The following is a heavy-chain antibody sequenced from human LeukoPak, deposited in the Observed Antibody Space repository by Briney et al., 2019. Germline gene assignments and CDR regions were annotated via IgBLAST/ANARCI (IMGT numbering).Heavy chain of an antibody. Sequence: NPSETLSLTCTVSGGSISSYYWSWIRQPPGKGLEWIGHIYYSGSTNYNPSLKSRVTISVDTSKNQFSLKLSSVTAADTAVYYCARGWVFIHHAFDIWGQGTMVTVSS. D-gene: IGHD6-13*01. CDR2: IYYSGST. V-gene: IGHV4-59*12. CDR3: ARGWVFIHHAFDI. CDR1: GGSISSYY. J-gene: IGHJ3*02.